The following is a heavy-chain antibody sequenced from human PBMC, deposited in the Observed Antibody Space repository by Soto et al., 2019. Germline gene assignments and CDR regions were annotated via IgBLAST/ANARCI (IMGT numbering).Heavy chain of an antibody. Sequence: GGSLRLSCAASGFTFSIYAMAWVRQAPGKGLEWVSAISGSGGSQNYADSVKGRFTISRDNSKNMLFLQMNSLRAEDTAVYYCAKDLLAPGNFDYWGQGTLVTVSS. D-gene: IGHD3-10*01. CDR2: ISGSGGSQ. V-gene: IGHV3-23*01. CDR1: GFTFSIYA. CDR3: AKDLLAPGNFDY. J-gene: IGHJ4*02.